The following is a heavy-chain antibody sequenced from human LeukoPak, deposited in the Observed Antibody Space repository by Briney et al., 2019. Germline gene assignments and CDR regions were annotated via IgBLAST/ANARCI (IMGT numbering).Heavy chain of an antibody. J-gene: IGHJ4*02. CDR2: IYYSGST. CDR3: ARRPVGTGKNPSRKLLGEYYFDY. D-gene: IGHD3-10*01. CDR1: GGSISSSSYY. V-gene: IGHV4-39*01. Sequence: PSETLSLTCTVSGGSISSSSYYWGWIRQPPGKGLEWIGSIYYSGSTYYNPSLKSRVTISVDTSKNQFSLKLSSVTAADTAVYYCARRPVGTGKNPSRKLLGEYYFDYWGRGTLVTVSS.